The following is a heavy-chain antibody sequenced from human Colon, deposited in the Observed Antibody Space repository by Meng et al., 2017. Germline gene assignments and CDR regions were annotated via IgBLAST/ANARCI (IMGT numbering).Heavy chain of an antibody. CDR3: ARGLFDY. V-gene: IGHV4-34*01. CDR1: GGSFSGYY. Sequence: QGQLQPWGAGLLKPSETLSLTCAVYGGSFSGYYWSWIRQPPGKGLEWIGEINHSGSTNYNPSLKSRVTTSVDTSKNQFSLKLSSVTAADTAVYYCARGLFDYWGQGTLVTVSS. J-gene: IGHJ4*02. CDR2: INHSGST.